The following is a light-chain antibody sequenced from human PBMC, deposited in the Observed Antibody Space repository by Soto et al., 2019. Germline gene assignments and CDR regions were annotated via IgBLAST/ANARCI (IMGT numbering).Light chain of an antibody. V-gene: IGLV1-36*01. CDR3: AAWDDSLNGPGYV. CDR2: YDD. J-gene: IGLJ1*01. CDR1: SSNIGNNA. Sequence: HSELTQAPSVSEVPRQRVTISCSGSSSNIGNNAVNWYQQLPGKAPKLLIYYDDLLPSGVSDRFSGSKSGTSASLAISGLQSEDEADYYCAAWDDSLNGPGYVFGTGTKVTVL.